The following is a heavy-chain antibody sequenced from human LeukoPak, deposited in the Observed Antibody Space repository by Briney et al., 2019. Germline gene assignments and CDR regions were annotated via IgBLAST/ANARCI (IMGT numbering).Heavy chain of an antibody. D-gene: IGHD5-18*01. CDR3: AKAGNNYGLAY. CDR1: GFTFSTYA. V-gene: IGHV3-30*04. Sequence: GGSLRLSCAASGFTFSTYAMHWVRQAPGKGLEWVAVISYDGRNKYYADSVKGRFSISRDNSKSTLYLQMNSLRAEDTAVYYCAKAGNNYGLAYWGQGTLVTVSS. CDR2: ISYDGRNK. J-gene: IGHJ4*02.